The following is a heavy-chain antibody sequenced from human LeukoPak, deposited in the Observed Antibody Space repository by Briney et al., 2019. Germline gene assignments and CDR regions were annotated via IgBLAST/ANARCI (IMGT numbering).Heavy chain of an antibody. CDR3: GKDGGQYSSGPEFDP. V-gene: IGHV3-23*01. D-gene: IGHD6-19*01. CDR1: GIVFSRTA. Sequence: GGSLRLSCTASGIVFSRTAMNWARQTPGRGLEWLSAISGGGERTFYADSVKGRFTISRDNSKNMVYLQMNRLRADDTAIYYCGKDGGQYSSGPEFDPRGQGALVTVSS. J-gene: IGHJ5*02. CDR2: ISGGGERT.